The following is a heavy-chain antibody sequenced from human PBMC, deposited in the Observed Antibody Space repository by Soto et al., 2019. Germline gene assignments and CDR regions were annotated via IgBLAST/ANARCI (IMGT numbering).Heavy chain of an antibody. CDR2: IYDSGSA. V-gene: IGHV4-59*01. D-gene: IGHD3-10*01. J-gene: IGHJ4*02. CDR1: GDSISSSY. CDR3: ARGLYDSGSYYVLLDV. Sequence: PSETRSLTCSVSGDSISSSYWSWIRQPPGKGLEWIGYIYDSGSANYNPTLKSRVTISKDTSKNQFSLKLSSVTAADTAVFYCARGLYDSGSYYVLLDVWDQGTLVTVSS.